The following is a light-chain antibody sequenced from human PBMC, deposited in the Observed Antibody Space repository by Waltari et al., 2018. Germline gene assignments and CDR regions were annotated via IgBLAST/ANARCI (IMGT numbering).Light chain of an antibody. V-gene: IGLV2-23*02. Sequence: WYQRDPGGTPKVLFYEVSRRPSGVYNRFSGSKSGKTASLTISVLQAEDEADDYCCAFAGRGIYVFGSGTQVTVL. CDR2: EVS. CDR3: CAFAGRGIYV. J-gene: IGLJ1*01.